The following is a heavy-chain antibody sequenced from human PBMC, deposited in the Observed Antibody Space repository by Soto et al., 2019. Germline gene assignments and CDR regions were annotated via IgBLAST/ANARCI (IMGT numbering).Heavy chain of an antibody. CDR2: IGYDGSTK. CDR3: ARYCSGGSCYGGGLDY. D-gene: IGHD2-15*01. CDR1: GFAFSSSSFG. V-gene: IGHV3-33*01. J-gene: IGHJ4*02. Sequence: QVQLVESGGGVVQPGRSLRLSCAASGFAFSSSSFGMHWVRQAPGKGLEWVAVIGYDGSTKYYGDSVKGRFTISRDSSKNTMYLQMDSLRAEDTAVYCCARYCSGGSCYGGGLDYWGQGTLVTVSS.